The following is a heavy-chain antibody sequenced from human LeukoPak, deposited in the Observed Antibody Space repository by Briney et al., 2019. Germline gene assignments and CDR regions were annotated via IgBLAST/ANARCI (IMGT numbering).Heavy chain of an antibody. CDR1: GFTFSSYE. J-gene: IGHJ4*02. V-gene: IGHV3-48*03. Sequence: GGSLRLSCAASGFTFSSYEMNWVRQAPGKGLECVSYISSSGSTIYYADSVKGRFTISRDNAKKSLYLQMNSLRAEDTAVYYCAKDGGTHFDHWGQGTLVTVSS. CDR2: ISSSGSTI. D-gene: IGHD1-26*01. CDR3: AKDGGTHFDH.